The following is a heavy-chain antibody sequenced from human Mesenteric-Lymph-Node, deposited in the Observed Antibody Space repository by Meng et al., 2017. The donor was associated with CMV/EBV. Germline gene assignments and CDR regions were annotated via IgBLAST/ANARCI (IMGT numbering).Heavy chain of an antibody. CDR1: GFTFSDYG. V-gene: IGHV3-30*02. J-gene: IGHJ4*02. CDR2: LRYDGSNK. D-gene: IGHD5-18*01. CDR3: AKDGTWIQLWFDY. Sequence: GGSLRLSCAASGFTFSDYGMHWVRQAPGKGLEWVAFLRYDGSNKQYADSVKGRFTISRDNSKNTLYLQMNSLRAEDTAVYYCAKDGTWIQLWFDYWGQGTLVTVSS.